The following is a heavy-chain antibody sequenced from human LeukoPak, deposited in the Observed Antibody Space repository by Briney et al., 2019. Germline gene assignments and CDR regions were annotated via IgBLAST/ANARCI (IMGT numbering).Heavy chain of an antibody. J-gene: IGHJ1*01. CDR3: PRRIPAAMSHFHH. CDR2: ISSSGSTV. V-gene: IGHV3-48*02. D-gene: IGHD2-2*01. CDR1: GFTFSSYV. Sequence: GWSLTLSFAASGFTFSSYVINWVRQAPGTWLDLVSYISSSGSTVYYPDTVKGRLNTSRNNAKHSLSLQTNSLRDDGAAVYYCPRRIPAAMSHFHHWGQGTLVTVS.